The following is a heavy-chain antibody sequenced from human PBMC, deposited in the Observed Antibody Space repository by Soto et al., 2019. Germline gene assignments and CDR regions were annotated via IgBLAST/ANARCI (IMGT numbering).Heavy chain of an antibody. D-gene: IGHD2-15*01. J-gene: IGHJ6*02. CDR1: GYTFTSYA. Sequence: QVQLVQYGAEVKKPGASVKVSCMASGYTFTSYAMHWVRQAPGQRLEWMGWINAGNGNTKYSQKCKSSDIITSNTFGRTADIELSSLRSEDTAVYYCARDQRYCIGGSCYYAYYYYYGMEVWGQGTTVTVTS. CDR3: ARDQRYCIGGSCYYAYYYYYGMEV. CDR2: INAGNGNT. V-gene: IGHV1-3*01.